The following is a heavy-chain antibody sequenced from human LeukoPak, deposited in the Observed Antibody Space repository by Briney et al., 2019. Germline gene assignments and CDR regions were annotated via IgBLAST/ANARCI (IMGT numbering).Heavy chain of an antibody. Sequence: GGSLRLSCVASGFAFSDDSMNWVRQPPGKGLEWVSSISSTSTYLYYADSVKGRFTISRDNSKNTLYLQMNSLRAEDTAVYYCARVPDGYNLGTYFDPWGQGTLVTVSS. CDR3: ARVPDGYNLGTYFDP. CDR2: ISSTSTYL. J-gene: IGHJ5*02. CDR1: GFAFSDDS. V-gene: IGHV3-21*04. D-gene: IGHD5-24*01.